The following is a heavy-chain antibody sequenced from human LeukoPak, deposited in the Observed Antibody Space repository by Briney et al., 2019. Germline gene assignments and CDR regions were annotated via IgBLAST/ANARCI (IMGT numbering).Heavy chain of an antibody. J-gene: IGHJ3*02. CDR3: ARDPPAPLVYGGTYPPDAFDI. V-gene: IGHV3-30*04. D-gene: IGHD1-26*01. CDR1: GFTFSSYA. CDR2: ISYDGSNK. Sequence: QSGGSLRLSCAASGFTFSSYAMHWVRQAPGKGLEWVAVISYDGSNKYYADSVKGRFTISRDNAKNSLYLQMNSLRDEDTAVYYCARDPPAPLVYGGTYPPDAFDIWGQGAMVTVSS.